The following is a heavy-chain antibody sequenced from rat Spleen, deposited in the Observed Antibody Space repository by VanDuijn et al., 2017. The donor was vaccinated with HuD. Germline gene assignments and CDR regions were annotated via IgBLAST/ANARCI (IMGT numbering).Heavy chain of an antibody. J-gene: IGHJ2*01. CDR1: GFTFNKYW. V-gene: IGHV5-31*01. Sequence: EVQLVESGGGLVQPGGSLKLSCLASGFTFNKYWMTWIRQAPGKGLEWIASITGSGVNTYYQDSVRGRLTISRDNAKSTLYLQMNSLRSEDTATYFCTREDVNYGSYFDYWGQGVMVTVSS. CDR2: ITGSGVNT. D-gene: IGHD1-3*01. CDR3: TREDVNYGSYFDY.